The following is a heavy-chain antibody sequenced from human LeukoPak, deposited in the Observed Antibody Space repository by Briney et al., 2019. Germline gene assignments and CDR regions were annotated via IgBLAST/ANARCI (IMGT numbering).Heavy chain of an antibody. CDR3: AKVGSSWCRNWFDP. V-gene: IGHV3-23*01. J-gene: IGHJ5*02. D-gene: IGHD6-13*01. Sequence: TGTSLRLSCAASGFTFSSYAMSWVRQAPGKGLEWVSAISGSGGSTYYADSVKGRFTISRDNSKNTLYLQMNSLRAEDTAVYYCAKVGSSWCRNWFDPWGQGTLVTVSS. CDR1: GFTFSSYA. CDR2: ISGSGGST.